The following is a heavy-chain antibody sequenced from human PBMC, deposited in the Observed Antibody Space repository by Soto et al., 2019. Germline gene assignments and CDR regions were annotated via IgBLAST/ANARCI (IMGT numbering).Heavy chain of an antibody. D-gene: IGHD6-13*01. Sequence: PGGSLRLSCAASGFTFSSYAMSWVRQAPGKGLEWVSAISGSGGSTYYADSVKGRFTISRDNSKNTLYLQMNSLRAEDTAVYYCAKDPHSSSFWGREVWGWFDPWGQGTLVTVSS. CDR3: AKDPHSSSFWGREVWGWFDP. V-gene: IGHV3-23*01. CDR2: ISGSGGST. CDR1: GFTFSSYA. J-gene: IGHJ5*02.